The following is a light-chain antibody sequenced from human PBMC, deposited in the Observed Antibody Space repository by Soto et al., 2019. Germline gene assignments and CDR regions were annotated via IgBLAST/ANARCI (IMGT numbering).Light chain of an antibody. CDR1: QSVDSSY. J-gene: IGKJ5*01. V-gene: IGKV3-20*01. CDR3: QQYGSSPLIT. CDR2: GAS. Sequence: EIVLTQSPGTLSLSPGDRATLSCRASQSVDSSYLAWYQQKPGQAPRLLIYGASSRATGIPDRFGGTGSGTDFTLTISRLEPEDFAVYYCQQYGSSPLITFGQGTRLEIK.